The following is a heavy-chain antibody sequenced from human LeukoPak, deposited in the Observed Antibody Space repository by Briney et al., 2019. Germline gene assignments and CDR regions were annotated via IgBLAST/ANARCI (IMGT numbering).Heavy chain of an antibody. V-gene: IGHV1-18*01. CDR2: ISAYNGNT. D-gene: IGHD3-22*01. J-gene: IGHJ3*02. Sequence: ASVKVSCKASGYTFTSYGISWVRQAPGQGVEWMGWISAYNGNTNYAQKLQGRVTMTTDTSTSTAYMELRRLRSDDTAVYYCARYKPQTYYYDSSGPGGAFDIWGQGTMVTVSS. CDR3: ARYKPQTYYYDSSGPGGAFDI. CDR1: GYTFTSYG.